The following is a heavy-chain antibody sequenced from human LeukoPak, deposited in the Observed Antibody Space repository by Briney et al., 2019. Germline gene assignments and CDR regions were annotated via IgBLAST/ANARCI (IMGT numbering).Heavy chain of an antibody. CDR1: GFSFSNFW. J-gene: IGHJ4*02. Sequence: GGSLRLSCVVSGFSFSNFWMSWVRQAPGKGLEWVANIKPDGGEKYYVDSVKGRFTISRDNAKNSLYLQMDSLRAEDTAVYYCAKSHRVGANIFEYWGQGALVTVSS. D-gene: IGHD4/OR15-4a*01. V-gene: IGHV3-7*02. CDR3: AKSHRVGANIFEY. CDR2: IKPDGGEK.